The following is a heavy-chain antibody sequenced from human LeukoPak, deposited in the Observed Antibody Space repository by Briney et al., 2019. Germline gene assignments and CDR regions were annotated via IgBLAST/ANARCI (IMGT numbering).Heavy chain of an antibody. D-gene: IGHD5-24*01. CDR2: ISSSGSTI. Sequence: GGSLRLSCAASGFTFSDYYMSWIRQAPGKGLEWVSYISSSGSTIYYADSVKGRFTISRDNAKNSLYLQMNSLRAEDTAVYYCARARRDGYNSPYNLDYRGQGTLVTVSS. CDR3: ARARRDGYNSPYNLDY. J-gene: IGHJ4*02. V-gene: IGHV3-11*01. CDR1: GFTFSDYY.